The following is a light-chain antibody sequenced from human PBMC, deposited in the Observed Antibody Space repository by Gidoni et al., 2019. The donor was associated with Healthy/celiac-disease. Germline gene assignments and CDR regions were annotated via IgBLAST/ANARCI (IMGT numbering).Light chain of an antibody. CDR3: SSYTSSSTL. Sequence: QSALTQPGSVSGSPGQSITISCTGTSSDVGGYNYVSWYQQHPGKAPKLMIYSVSNRPSGVSKRFSGSKSGNTASRTISGLQAEDEADYYCSSYTSSSTLFGGGTKLTVL. V-gene: IGLV2-14*03. J-gene: IGLJ3*02. CDR2: SVS. CDR1: SSDVGGYNY.